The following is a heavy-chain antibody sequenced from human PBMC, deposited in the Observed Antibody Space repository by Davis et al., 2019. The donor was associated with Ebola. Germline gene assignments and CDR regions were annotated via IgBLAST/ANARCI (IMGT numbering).Heavy chain of an antibody. J-gene: IGHJ1*01. CDR2: INPNSGGT. Sequence: ASVKVSCKASGYTFTGYYMHWVRQAPGQGLEWMGWINPNSGGTNYAQKFQGRVTMTRDTYISTAYMELSRLRSDDTAVYYCARAGRWLQPGLRHWGQGTLVTVSS. D-gene: IGHD5-24*01. CDR1: GYTFTGYY. V-gene: IGHV1-2*02. CDR3: ARAGRWLQPGLRH.